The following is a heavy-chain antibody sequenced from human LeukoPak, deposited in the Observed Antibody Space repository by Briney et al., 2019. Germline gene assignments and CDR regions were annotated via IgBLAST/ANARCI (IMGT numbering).Heavy chain of an antibody. V-gene: IGHV3-30-3*01. D-gene: IGHD2-15*01. CDR3: ASQYRLIVVVVAATVSSDYGMDV. CDR1: GFTFDDYA. J-gene: IGHJ6*02. CDR2: ISYDGSNK. Sequence: GGSLRLSCAASGFTFDDYAMHWVRQAPGKGLEWVAVISYDGSNKYYADSVKGRFTISGDNSKNTLYLQMNSLRAEDTAVYHCASQYRLIVVVVAATVSSDYGMDVWGQGTTVTVSS.